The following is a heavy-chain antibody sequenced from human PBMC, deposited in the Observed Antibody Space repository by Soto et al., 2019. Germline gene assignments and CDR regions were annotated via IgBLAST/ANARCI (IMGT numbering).Heavy chain of an antibody. CDR1: GFTFSSNG. V-gene: IGHV3-33*01. D-gene: IGHD6-13*01. J-gene: IGHJ6*02. CDR2: IWSDGSNK. CDR3: ARDGSNKPGFYYGMDV. Sequence: PGGSLRLSCTASGFTFSSNGMHWVRQAPGKGLEWVAVIWSDGSNKYYADSVKGRFTIFRDNSKSTLYLQMNGLRAEDTAVYYCARDGSNKPGFYYGMDVWGQGTTVTSP.